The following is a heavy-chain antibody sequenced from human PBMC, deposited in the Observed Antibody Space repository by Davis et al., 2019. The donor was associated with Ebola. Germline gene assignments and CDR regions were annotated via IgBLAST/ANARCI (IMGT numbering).Heavy chain of an antibody. CDR2: LNRDGSQR. V-gene: IGHV3-7*03. Sequence: PGGSLRLSCAASTFSISDYWMSWVRQAPGKGLEWVANLNRDGSQRYYVDSVKGRFTISRDNAKNSLFLQINSLGAEDTAVYYCARERVTCGGGSCYYSGLDVWGQGTTVTVSS. CDR1: TFSISDYW. D-gene: IGHD2-15*01. CDR3: ARERVTCGGGSCYYSGLDV. J-gene: IGHJ6*02.